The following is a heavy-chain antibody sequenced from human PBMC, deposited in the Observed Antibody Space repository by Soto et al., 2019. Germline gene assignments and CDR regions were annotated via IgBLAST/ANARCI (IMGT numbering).Heavy chain of an antibody. V-gene: IGHV1-3*01. CDR2: INAGNGNT. D-gene: IGHD2-21*02. CDR3: ARSIVVVTAAVY. J-gene: IGHJ4*02. Sequence: QVQLVQSGAEVKKPGASVKVSCKASGYTFTSYAMHWVRQAPGQRLEWMGWINAGNGNTKYSQKFQGRVTITRDTSASTAYMELSSLRSEDTAVYSCARSIVVVTAAVYWGQGTLVTVSS. CDR1: GYTFTSYA.